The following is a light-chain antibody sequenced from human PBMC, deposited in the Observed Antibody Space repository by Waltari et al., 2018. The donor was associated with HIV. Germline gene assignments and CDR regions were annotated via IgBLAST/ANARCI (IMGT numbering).Light chain of an antibody. V-gene: IGLV2-23*02. CDR2: EVN. CDR3: SSYATAGTYVL. J-gene: IGLJ2*01. Sequence: QSALTQPPAASGSPGQSVTISCTGTSNAIGPYNYVSWYQQHPDKAPRLLIYEVNKRPSGVSNRFSGSKSGNTASLTISGLQAEDEADYYCSSYATAGTYVLFGGGTKLTVL. CDR1: SNAIGPYNY.